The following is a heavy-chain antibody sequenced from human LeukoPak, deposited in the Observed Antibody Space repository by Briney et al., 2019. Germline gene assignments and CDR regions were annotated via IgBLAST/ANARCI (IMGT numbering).Heavy chain of an antibody. CDR3: ARDCYDSSGYYWVKDY. D-gene: IGHD3-22*01. V-gene: IGHV3-66*01. CDR2: IYSGGST. J-gene: IGHJ4*02. CDR1: GFTVSSNY. Sequence: GGSLRLSCAASGFTVSSNYMSWVRQAPGKGLEWVSVIYSGGSTYYADSVKGRFTISRDNSKNTLYLQMNSLRAEDTAVYYCARDCYDSSGYYWVKDYWGQGTLVIVSS.